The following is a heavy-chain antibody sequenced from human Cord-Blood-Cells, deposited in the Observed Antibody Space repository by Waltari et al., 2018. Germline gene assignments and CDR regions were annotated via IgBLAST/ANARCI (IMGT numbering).Heavy chain of an antibody. CDR3: SHSARGSLADSSFDY. V-gene: IGHV1-69*01. J-gene: IGHJ4*02. D-gene: IGHD3-16*01. CDR2: IIPIVGTA. Sequence: QVQLVQSGAEVKKPGSSVKVSCKASGGTFSSYAISWVRQAPGQGLEWMGGIIPIVGTANYAQKFQGRVTITADESTSTAYMELSSLRSEDTAVYYCSHSARGSLADSSFDYWGQGTLVTVSS. CDR1: GGTFSSYA.